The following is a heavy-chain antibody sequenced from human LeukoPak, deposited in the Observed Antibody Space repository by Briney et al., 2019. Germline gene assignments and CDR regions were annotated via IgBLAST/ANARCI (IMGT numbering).Heavy chain of an antibody. CDR3: ARGWHSSGYYPATPYFDY. V-gene: IGHV4-39*07. D-gene: IGHD3-22*01. Sequence: SETLSLTCTVSGGSISSSSYYWGWIRQPPGKGLEWIGSIYYSGSTYYNPSLKSRVTISVDTSKNQFSLKLSSVTAADTAVYYCARGWHSSGYYPATPYFDYWGQGTLVTVSS. CDR2: IYYSGST. CDR1: GGSISSSSYY. J-gene: IGHJ4*02.